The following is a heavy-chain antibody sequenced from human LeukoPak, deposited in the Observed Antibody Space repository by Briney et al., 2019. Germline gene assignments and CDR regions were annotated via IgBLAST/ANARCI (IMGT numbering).Heavy chain of an antibody. J-gene: IGHJ4*02. V-gene: IGHV3-23*01. D-gene: IGHD1-1*01. CDR3: ARGVYWSLDY. Sequence: GGSLRLSCAISGFIFNTNGMNWGRQSPGKGLEWLATIAGGDESTYYADSVKGRFAISRDNSKTTVFLHMNSLRVEDTAVYYCARGVYWSLDYWGQGTPVTVSS. CDR1: GFIFNTNG. CDR2: IAGGDEST.